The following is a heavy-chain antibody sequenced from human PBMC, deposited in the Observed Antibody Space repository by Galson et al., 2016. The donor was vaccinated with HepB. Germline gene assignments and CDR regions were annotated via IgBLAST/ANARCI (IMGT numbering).Heavy chain of an antibody. CDR2: SSTSGSSI. Sequence: SLRLSCAASGFTFSTYEMNWVRQAPGKGLEWISYSSTSGSSIYHADSVKGRFTISRDNAKNSLYLQMTSRRAEDTALYYCARVRIASGVYFGMDVWGQGTTVTVSS. D-gene: IGHD6-13*01. CDR1: GFTFSTYE. CDR3: ARVRIASGVYFGMDV. J-gene: IGHJ6*02. V-gene: IGHV3-48*03.